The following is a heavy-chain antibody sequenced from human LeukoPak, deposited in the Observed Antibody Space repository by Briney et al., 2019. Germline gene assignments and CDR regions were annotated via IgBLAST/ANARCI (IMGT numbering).Heavy chain of an antibody. J-gene: IGHJ4*02. CDR3: ARVRTDFWSGYFYNYFDY. CDR2: ISAYNGNT. Sequence: ASVKVSCKSCGYTVSSYGISWVRQAPGHGLEWMGWISAYNGNTKYAQNLQGRVTMTTDTSTSTAYMELRSLRSDDTAVYYCARVRTDFWSGYFYNYFDYWGQGTLVTVSS. CDR1: GYTVSSYG. D-gene: IGHD3-3*01. V-gene: IGHV1-18*01.